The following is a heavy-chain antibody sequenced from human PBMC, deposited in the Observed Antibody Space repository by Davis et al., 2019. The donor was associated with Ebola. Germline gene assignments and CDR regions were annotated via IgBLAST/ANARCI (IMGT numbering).Heavy chain of an antibody. Sequence: SVKVSCKASGGTFSSYAISWVRQAPGQGLEWMGGIIPIFGTANYAQKFQGRVTITADESTSTAYMELSSLRSEDTAVYYCARDEPGYYDSSGSTVAFDIWGQGTMVTVSS. CDR2: IIPIFGTA. CDR1: GGTFSSYA. CDR3: ARDEPGYYDSSGSTVAFDI. V-gene: IGHV1-69*13. D-gene: IGHD3-22*01. J-gene: IGHJ3*02.